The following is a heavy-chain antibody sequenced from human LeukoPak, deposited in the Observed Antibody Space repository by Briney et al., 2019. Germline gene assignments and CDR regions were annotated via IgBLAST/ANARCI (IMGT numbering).Heavy chain of an antibody. Sequence: PGGSLRLSCAASGFTFSSYSMNWVRQAPGKGLEWVSSISSSSTYIYYADSVKGRFTISRDNAKNSLYLQMNSLRAEDTAVYYCARDLTAVAPIWGQGTMVTVSS. D-gene: IGHD6-13*01. CDR2: ISSSSTYI. V-gene: IGHV3-21*01. CDR3: ARDLTAVAPI. J-gene: IGHJ3*02. CDR1: GFTFSSYS.